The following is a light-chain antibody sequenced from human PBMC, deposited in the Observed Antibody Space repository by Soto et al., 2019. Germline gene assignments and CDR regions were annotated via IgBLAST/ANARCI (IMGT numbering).Light chain of an antibody. CDR3: AAWDDSLNGHYV. V-gene: IGLV1-44*01. CDR1: SSNIGSNT. CDR2: SNN. J-gene: IGLJ1*01. Sequence: QSVLTQPPSASGTPGQSVTISCSGSSSNIGSNTVNWYQQLPGTAPKLLIYSNNQRPSGVPDRFSGSKSGTSASLATSGLQSEDEADYYCAAWDDSLNGHYVFGTGTKVTVL.